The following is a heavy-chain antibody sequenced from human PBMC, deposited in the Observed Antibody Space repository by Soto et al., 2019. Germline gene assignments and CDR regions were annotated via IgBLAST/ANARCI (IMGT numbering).Heavy chain of an antibody. CDR3: ARGDILTGYGWFDP. D-gene: IGHD3-9*01. CDR2: INSDGSST. V-gene: IGHV3-74*01. CDR1: GFTFSSYW. Sequence: EVQLVESGGGLVQPGGSLRLSCAASGFTFSSYWMHWVRQAPGKGLVWVSRINSDGSSTSYADSVKGRFTISRDNAKNTLYLQMNSLRAEDTAVYYCARGDILTGYGWFDPWGQGTLVTVSS. J-gene: IGHJ5*02.